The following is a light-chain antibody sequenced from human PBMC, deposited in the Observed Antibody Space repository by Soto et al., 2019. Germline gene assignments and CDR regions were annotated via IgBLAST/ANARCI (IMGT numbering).Light chain of an antibody. CDR2: GAS. V-gene: IGKV3-20*01. Sequence: IVLTQSPGTLSLYPGERATLSCKASQSINNSYLAWYQQKPGHAPRLLSYGASSRASGIPDRLSGSGSGTAFTLTISRLEPEDFAVYCCQQYGSSLWTFGQGPKVDTK. CDR3: QQYGSSLWT. CDR1: QSINNSY. J-gene: IGKJ1*01.